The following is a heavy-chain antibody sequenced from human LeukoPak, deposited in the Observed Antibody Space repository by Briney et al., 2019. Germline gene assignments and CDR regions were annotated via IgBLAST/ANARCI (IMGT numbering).Heavy chain of an antibody. CDR2: IYTSGST. J-gene: IGHJ6*03. V-gene: IGHV4-4*07. CDR3: ARGGLQLRDYYYYMDV. D-gene: IGHD5-24*01. Sequence: SETLSLTCTVSGGSISSYYWSWIRQPAGRGLEWIGRIYTSGSTNYNPSLKSRVTMSVDTSKNQFSLKLSSVTAADTAVYYCARGGLQLRDYYYYMDVWGKGTTVTVSS. CDR1: GGSISSYY.